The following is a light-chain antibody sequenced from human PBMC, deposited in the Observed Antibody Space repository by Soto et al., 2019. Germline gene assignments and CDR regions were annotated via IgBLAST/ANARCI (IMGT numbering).Light chain of an antibody. CDR3: CSYASSSTYV. Sequence: QSPLNQPASLSGAPGQSITISCTGNSSEVWSYNLVSWYQQHPGKAPKLMIYEGTKRPSGVSDRFSGSRSGNTASLTISGLQAEDEADYYCCSYASSSTYVFGTGTRSPS. CDR2: EGT. J-gene: IGLJ1*01. V-gene: IGLV2-23*01. CDR1: SSEVWSYNL.